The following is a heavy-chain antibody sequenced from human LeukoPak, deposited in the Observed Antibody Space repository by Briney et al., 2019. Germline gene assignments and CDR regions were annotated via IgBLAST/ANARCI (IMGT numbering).Heavy chain of an antibody. V-gene: IGHV3-21*01. J-gene: IGHJ4*02. D-gene: IGHD5-12*01. CDR2: ISSSSSYI. Sequence: PGGSLRLSCAASGFTFSSYSMNWVHQAPGKGLEWVSSISSSSSYIYYADSVKGRFTISRDNAKNSLYLQMNSLRAEDTAVYYCASLIVAISPTFDYWGQGTLVTVSS. CDR3: ASLIVAISPTFDY. CDR1: GFTFSSYS.